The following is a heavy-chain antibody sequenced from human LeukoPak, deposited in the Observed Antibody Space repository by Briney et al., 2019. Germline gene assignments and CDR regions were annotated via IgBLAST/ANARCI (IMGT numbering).Heavy chain of an antibody. CDR1: GGSISSYY. V-gene: IGHV4-4*07. Sequence: SGTLSLTCTVSGGSISSYYWSWIRQPAGKGLEWIGRIYTSGSTNYNPSLKSRVTISVDKSKNQFSLNLSSVTAADTAVYYCVRCGSYCLDYWGQGTLVTVSS. J-gene: IGHJ4*02. CDR2: IYTSGST. CDR3: VRCGSYCLDY. D-gene: IGHD1-26*01.